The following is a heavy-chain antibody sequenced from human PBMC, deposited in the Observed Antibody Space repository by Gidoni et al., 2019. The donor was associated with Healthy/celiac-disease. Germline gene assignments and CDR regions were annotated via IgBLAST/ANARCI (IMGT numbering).Heavy chain of an antibody. D-gene: IGHD2-2*01. CDR3: ARDLIVVVPAAMDTVGAFDI. J-gene: IGHJ3*02. CDR2: INHSGST. CDR1: GGSFSGYY. Sequence: QVQLQPWGAGLLKPSETLSLTCAVYGGSFSGYYWSWIRQPPGKGLEWIGEINHSGSTNYNPSLKSRVTISVDTSKNQCSLKLSAVTAADTAVYYCARDLIVVVPAAMDTVGAFDIWGQGTMVTVSS. V-gene: IGHV4-34*01.